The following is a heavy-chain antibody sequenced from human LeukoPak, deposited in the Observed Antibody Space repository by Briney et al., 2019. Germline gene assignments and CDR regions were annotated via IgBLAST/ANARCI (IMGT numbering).Heavy chain of an antibody. D-gene: IGHD2-2*03. J-gene: IGHJ3*01. Sequence: SETLSLTCNVSDVSISFYYWTWIRQPAGKGLEWIGRLYTSGSTNYNPSLKSRITMSVDPSKKQFSLKLTSVTAADTAVYYCATRIGYCSTTGCSIDAFDVWGQGTTVIVSS. CDR2: LYTSGST. CDR1: DVSISFYY. CDR3: ATRIGYCSTTGCSIDAFDV. V-gene: IGHV4-4*07.